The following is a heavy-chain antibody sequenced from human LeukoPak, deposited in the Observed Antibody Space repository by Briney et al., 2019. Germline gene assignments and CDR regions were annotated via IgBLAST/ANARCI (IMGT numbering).Heavy chain of an antibody. Sequence: GGSLRLSCAASGFTFSSYGMHWVRQAPGKGLEWVAVISYDGSNKYYADSVKGRFTISRDNSKNTLYLQMNSLRAEDTAVYYCAKATGDYYGSGSYLTLDYWGQGTLVTVSS. CDR2: ISYDGSNK. CDR3: AKATGDYYGSGSYLTLDY. CDR1: GFTFSSYG. V-gene: IGHV3-30*18. J-gene: IGHJ4*02. D-gene: IGHD3-10*01.